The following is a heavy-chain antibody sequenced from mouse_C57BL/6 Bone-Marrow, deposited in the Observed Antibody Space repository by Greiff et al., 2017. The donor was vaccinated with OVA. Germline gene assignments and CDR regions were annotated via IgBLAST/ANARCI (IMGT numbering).Heavy chain of an antibody. CDR3: TKGYSNYYAMDY. J-gene: IGHJ4*01. CDR2: IDPENGGT. CDR1: GYTFTDYE. Sequence: VKLMESGAELVRPGASVTLSCKASGYTFTDYEMHWVKQTPVHGLEWIGAIDPENGGTAYNQKFKGKAILTADKSSSTAYMELRILTSEHSAVYYCTKGYSNYYAMDYWGQGTSVTVSS. D-gene: IGHD2-5*01. V-gene: IGHV1-15*01.